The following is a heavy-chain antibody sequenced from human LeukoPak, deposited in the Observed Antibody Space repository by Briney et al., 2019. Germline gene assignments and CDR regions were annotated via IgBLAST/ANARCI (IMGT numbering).Heavy chain of an antibody. CDR1: GGTFSSYA. J-gene: IGHJ4*02. CDR2: IIPIFGTA. CDR3: ARGGRYFVVVPAANFDY. V-gene: IGHV1-69*13. D-gene: IGHD2-2*01. Sequence: SVKVSCKASGGTFSSYAISWVRQAPGQGLEWMGGIIPIFGTANYAQKFQGRVTITADESTSTAYMELSSLRSEDTAVYYCARGGRYFVVVPAANFDYWGQGTLVAVSS.